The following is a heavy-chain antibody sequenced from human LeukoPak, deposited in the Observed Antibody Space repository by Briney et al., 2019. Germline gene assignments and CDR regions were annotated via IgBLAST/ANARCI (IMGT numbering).Heavy chain of an antibody. J-gene: IGHJ4*02. D-gene: IGHD1-26*01. CDR2: ISGSGGST. Sequence: GGSLRLSCAASGFTFSSYAMSWVRQAPGKGLEWVSSISGSGGSTYYADSVKGRFTISRDNSKNTLYVQMNSLRAEDTAVYSCAKGLQWELPFDYWGQGTLVTVSS. CDR1: GFTFSSYA. V-gene: IGHV3-23*01. CDR3: AKGLQWELPFDY.